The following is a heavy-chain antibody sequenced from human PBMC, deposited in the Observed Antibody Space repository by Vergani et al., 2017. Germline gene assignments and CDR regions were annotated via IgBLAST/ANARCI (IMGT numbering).Heavy chain of an antibody. D-gene: IGHD6-6*01. CDR2: IYPGDSEP. CDR3: ARHYGSIAARHVDY. CDR1: GYSFTSYW. J-gene: IGHJ4*02. Sequence: EVQLVQSGAEVKKPGESLKISCKGSGYSFTSYWIGWVRQMSGKGLGWMGIIYPGDSEPRYSPSFQGPVTISADKSISTAYLQWSSLKASDTAMYYCARHYGSIAARHVDYWGQGTLVTVSS. V-gene: IGHV5-51*01.